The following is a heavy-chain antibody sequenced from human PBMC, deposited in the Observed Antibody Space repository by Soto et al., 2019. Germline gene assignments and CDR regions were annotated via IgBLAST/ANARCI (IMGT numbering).Heavy chain of an antibody. Sequence: QVQLVQSGAEVKKPGSSVKVSCKASGGTFSSYAISWVRQAPGQGLEWTGGIIPLFGTANYAKKFKGRVTITADESTSKADMELSSLRFDDRAVYYCARGGYSSDRNWFDPCGQGTLVTVSS. CDR1: GGTFSSYA. CDR3: ARGGYSSDRNWFDP. D-gene: IGHD6-19*01. V-gene: IGHV1-69*12. CDR2: IIPLFGTA. J-gene: IGHJ5*02.